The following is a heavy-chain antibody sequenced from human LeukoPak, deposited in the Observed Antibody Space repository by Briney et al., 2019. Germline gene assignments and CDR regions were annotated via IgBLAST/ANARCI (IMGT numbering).Heavy chain of an antibody. CDR2: IYSGGST. CDR1: GFTVSSNH. Sequence: GGSLRLSCAASGFTVSSNHMNWVRQAPGMGLEWVSVIYSGGSTYYADSVRGRFTISRDNSKNTLFLQMNSLRAEDTAEYYCARRDDYGGAWYYFDYWGQGTLVTVSS. J-gene: IGHJ4*02. D-gene: IGHD4-23*01. CDR3: ARRDDYGGAWYYFDY. V-gene: IGHV3-53*01.